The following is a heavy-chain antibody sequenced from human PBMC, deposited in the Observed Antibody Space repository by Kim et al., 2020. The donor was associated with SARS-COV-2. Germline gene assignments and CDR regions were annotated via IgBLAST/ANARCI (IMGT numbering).Heavy chain of an antibody. CDR2: VYPGDSDT. V-gene: IGHV5-51*01. CDR3: ARVATAVPGKSDGGMDF. D-gene: IGHD6-19*01. Sequence: GESLKISCRSFGSSFTNHWIAWVRQRPGKGLEWMGIVYPGDSDTQYSPSFQGQVTFSADKSINTVYLQWSSLAVSDTAIYYCARVATAVPGKSDGGMDFWGQGSTVTVSS. CDR1: GSSFTNHW. J-gene: IGHJ6*02.